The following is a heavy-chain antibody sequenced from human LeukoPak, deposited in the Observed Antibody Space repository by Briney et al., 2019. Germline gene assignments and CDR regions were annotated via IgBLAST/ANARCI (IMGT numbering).Heavy chain of an antibody. J-gene: IGHJ4*02. Sequence: GGSLRLSCVVSGFTVSNYWMSWGRQAPGKGLEWVANIKRDGSEKYYVDSVKGRFSISRDNAKNSLYLQMNSLRAEDTAVYYCAAGAYWGQGTQVTVSS. D-gene: IGHD1-26*01. CDR2: IKRDGSEK. V-gene: IGHV3-7*03. CDR1: GFTVSNYW. CDR3: AAGAY.